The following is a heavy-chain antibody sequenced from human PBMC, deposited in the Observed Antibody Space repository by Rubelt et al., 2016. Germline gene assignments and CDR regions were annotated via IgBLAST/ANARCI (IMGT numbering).Heavy chain of an antibody. J-gene: IGHJ4*02. Sequence: QVQLVQSGAEVKKPGASVKVSCKASGYTFTSYAMHWVRQAHGQRLEWMGWINAGNGNTKNSQKFQGGVTITRDTSASTAYMELSSLRSEDTAVYYCARGGLSELLWFGESRIDYWGQGTLVTVSS. CDR3: ARGGLSELLWFGESRIDY. D-gene: IGHD3-10*01. CDR2: INAGNGNT. CDR1: GYTFTSYA. V-gene: IGHV1-3*01.